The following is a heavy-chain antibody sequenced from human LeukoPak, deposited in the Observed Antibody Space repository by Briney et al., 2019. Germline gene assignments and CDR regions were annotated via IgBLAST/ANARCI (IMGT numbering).Heavy chain of an antibody. CDR3: AQKAPYSLVYSQD. CDR2: IYHSGTT. Sequence: PSETLSLTCTLSGGSITSYYWTWIRQPPGKGLEWIGYIYHSGTTNYNPSLKSRVTISADTSKNKFSLKLSSVTAADTAVYYCAQKAPYSLVYSQDGGQGTLVTVSS. J-gene: IGHJ1*01. V-gene: IGHV4-59*01. D-gene: IGHD2-15*01. CDR1: GGSITSYY.